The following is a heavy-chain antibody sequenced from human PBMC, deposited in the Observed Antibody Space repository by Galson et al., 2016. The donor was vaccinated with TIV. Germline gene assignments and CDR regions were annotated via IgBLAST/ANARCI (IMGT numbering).Heavy chain of an antibody. CDR3: ARGTFCGGDCSRRWYLDL. CDR2: IGTIGDT. V-gene: IGHV3-13*01. D-gene: IGHD2-21*02. J-gene: IGHJ2*01. Sequence: SLRLSCAASGFTFSSYDMHWVRQVTGKGLEWVSGIGTIGDTFYPGSVKGRFTVSRENAKNSLYLQMNNVRAGDTAVYYCARGTFCGGDCSRRWYLDLWSRGILVTVSS. CDR1: GFTFSSYD.